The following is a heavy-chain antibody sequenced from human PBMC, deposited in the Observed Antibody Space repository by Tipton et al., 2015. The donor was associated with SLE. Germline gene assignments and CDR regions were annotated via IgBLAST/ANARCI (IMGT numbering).Heavy chain of an antibody. Sequence: SLRLSCAASGFTFSSYGMRWVRQAPGKGLEWVGRIKSKTDGGTTDYAAPVKGRFTISRDDSKNTLYLQMNSLKTEDTAVYYCTTDSCGSLEDYWGQGTLVTVSS. CDR1: GFTFSSYG. V-gene: IGHV3-15*01. CDR2: IKSKTDGGTT. D-gene: IGHD1-26*01. CDR3: TTDSCGSLEDY. J-gene: IGHJ4*02.